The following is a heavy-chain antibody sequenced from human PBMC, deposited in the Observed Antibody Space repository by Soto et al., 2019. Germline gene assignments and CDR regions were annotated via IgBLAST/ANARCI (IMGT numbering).Heavy chain of an antibody. D-gene: IGHD4-17*01. Sequence: SETLSLTCTVSGGSISSGGYYWSWIRQHPGKGLEWIGYIYYSGSTYYNPSLKSRVTISVDTSKNQFSLKLSSVTAADTAVYYCARDHGDYGYYYYMDVWSKGTTVTVSS. CDR3: ARDHGDYGYYYYMDV. CDR2: IYYSGST. CDR1: GGSISSGGYY. J-gene: IGHJ6*03. V-gene: IGHV4-31*03.